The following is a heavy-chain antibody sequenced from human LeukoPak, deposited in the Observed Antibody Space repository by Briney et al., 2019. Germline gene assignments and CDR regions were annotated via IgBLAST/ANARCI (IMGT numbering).Heavy chain of an antibody. Sequence: GGSLRLSCAASGFTFSSYAMSWVRQAPGKGLEWVSGISGSGDNTYYADSVKGRFTISRDNSKNTLYVQVNNLGTEDTAAYYCAKGSYYDSSGSFYFDYWGQGTLVTVSS. V-gene: IGHV3-23*01. CDR3: AKGSYYDSSGSFYFDY. D-gene: IGHD3-22*01. CDR2: ISGSGDNT. CDR1: GFTFSSYA. J-gene: IGHJ4*02.